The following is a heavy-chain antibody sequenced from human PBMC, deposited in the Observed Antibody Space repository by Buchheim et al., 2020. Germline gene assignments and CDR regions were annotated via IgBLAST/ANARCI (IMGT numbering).Heavy chain of an antibody. V-gene: IGHV1-8*01. Sequence: QVRLVQSGAEVKKPGASVKVSCKASGYSFTSFDINWVRQATGQGLEWMGGINTATGDTAYAQKFQGRVTLTRDTSITTAYLELGALTSADTAVYYCARGRGFYFPFYWGQGIL. CDR1: GYSFTSFD. D-gene: IGHD2/OR15-2a*01. J-gene: IGHJ4*02. CDR3: ARGRGFYFPFY. CDR2: INTATGDT.